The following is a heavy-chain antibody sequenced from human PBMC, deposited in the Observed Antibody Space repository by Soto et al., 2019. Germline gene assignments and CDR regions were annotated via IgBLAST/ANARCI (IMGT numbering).Heavy chain of an antibody. V-gene: IGHV3-9*01. Sequence: EVPLVESGGGLVQPGRSLRLSCAASGFTFDDYAMHWVRQAPGKGLEWVSGISWNSGSIGYADSVKGRFTISRDNAKNSLYLQMNSLRAEDTALYYCAKEVVGGSSGWLDYWGQGTLVTVSS. CDR2: ISWNSGSI. CDR1: GFTFDDYA. D-gene: IGHD6-19*01. J-gene: IGHJ4*02. CDR3: AKEVVGGSSGWLDY.